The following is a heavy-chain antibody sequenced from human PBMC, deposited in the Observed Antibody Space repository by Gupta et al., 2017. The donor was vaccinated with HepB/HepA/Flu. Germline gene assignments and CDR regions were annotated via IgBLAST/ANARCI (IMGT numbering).Heavy chain of an antibody. V-gene: IGHV1-8*01. Sequence: QVQLVQSGAEVKKPGASVKVSCKASGYTFTSYDIHWVRQATGQGLEWMGWMNPNSGNTGYAQKFQGRVTMTRNTSISTAYMELRSLRAEDTAVYYCARGVVAAADSWFDPWGQGTLVTVSS. CDR2: MNPNSGNT. CDR1: GYTFTSYD. J-gene: IGHJ5*02. CDR3: ARGVVAAADSWFDP. D-gene: IGHD6-13*01.